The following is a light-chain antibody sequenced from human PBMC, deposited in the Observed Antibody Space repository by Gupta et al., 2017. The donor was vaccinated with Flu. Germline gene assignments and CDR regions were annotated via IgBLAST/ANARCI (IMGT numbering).Light chain of an antibody. CDR2: KVS. CDR3: RQGKHWPLT. Sequence: DVAMTQSPLSLPVTLGQPASISCRSSQSLVYSDGNTYFNWFQQRPGQSPRRLMYKVSSRDSGVPDRLSGSGCGTVFTLQISRVEAEDFWVYYCRQGKHWPLTFGGGTKVEIK. CDR1: QSLVYSDGNTY. J-gene: IGKJ4*01. V-gene: IGKV2-30*01.